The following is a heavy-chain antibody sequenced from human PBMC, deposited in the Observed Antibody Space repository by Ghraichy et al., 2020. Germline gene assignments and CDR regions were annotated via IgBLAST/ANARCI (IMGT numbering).Heavy chain of an antibody. CDR1: GFTVSSNY. Sequence: LSLTCAASGFTVSSNYMSWVRQAPGKGLEWVSVIYSGGSAYYVDSVKGRFTISRDTSKNTLYLQMNSLRAEDTAVYYCARGPYSMGAWFGMDVWGQGTTVTVSS. V-gene: IGHV3-66*01. D-gene: IGHD1-26*01. CDR2: IYSGGSA. J-gene: IGHJ6*02. CDR3: ARGPYSMGAWFGMDV.